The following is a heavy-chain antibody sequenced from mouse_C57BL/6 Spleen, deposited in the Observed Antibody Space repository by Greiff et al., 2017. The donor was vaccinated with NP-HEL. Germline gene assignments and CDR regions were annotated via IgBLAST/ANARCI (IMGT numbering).Heavy chain of an antibody. CDR3: AREGEYYYGSSRYFDY. J-gene: IGHJ2*01. V-gene: IGHV1-42*01. CDR2: INPSTGGT. CDR1: GYSFTGYY. D-gene: IGHD1-1*01. Sequence: EVQLQQSGPELVKPGASVKISCKASGYSFTGYYMNWVEQSPEKSLEWIGEINPSTGGTTYNQKFKAKATLTVDKSSSTAYMQLKSLTSEDSAVYYCAREGEYYYGSSRYFDYWGQGTTLTVSS.